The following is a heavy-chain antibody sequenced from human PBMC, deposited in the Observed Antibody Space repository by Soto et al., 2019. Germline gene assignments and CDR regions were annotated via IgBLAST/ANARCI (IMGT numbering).Heavy chain of an antibody. J-gene: IGHJ4*02. CDR1: GVSISTGTYY. V-gene: IGHV4-39*01. CDR3: ARNEGANDGFFDY. Sequence: PSETLSLTCTFSGVSISTGTYYCGWMRQPPGKGLEWIGNIYFSGRTHYTPSLKSRVTISVDTSKSQFSLKLSSVTATDTALYYCARNEGANDGFFDYWGQGSLVTVSS. CDR2: IYFSGRT. D-gene: IGHD3-16*01.